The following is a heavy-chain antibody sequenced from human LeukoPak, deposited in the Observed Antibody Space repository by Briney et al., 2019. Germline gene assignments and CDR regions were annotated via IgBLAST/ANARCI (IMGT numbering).Heavy chain of an antibody. Sequence: SETLSLTCSVSGFSISNGFHWAWIRLSPGKGLEWIGSIYHSGKTYYKPSLRSRLSMSVDTSKNQFSLMLTSVTAADTAVYYCARGAMVRGAIARFDPWGQGTLVTVSS. CDR3: ARGAMVRGAIARFDP. J-gene: IGHJ5*02. CDR1: GFSISNGFH. V-gene: IGHV4-38-2*02. CDR2: IYHSGKT. D-gene: IGHD3-10*01.